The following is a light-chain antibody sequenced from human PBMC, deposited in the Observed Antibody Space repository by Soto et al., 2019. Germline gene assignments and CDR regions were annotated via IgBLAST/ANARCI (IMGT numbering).Light chain of an antibody. CDR3: QHYDTSLT. Sequence: EIVLTQSPDILSLSPGERPTLSCRASQSVRTDYLTWYQQRRGQAPRLLIYGAFNRAAGIPERFSGSGSGTDFTLTISRLEPEDFAVYYCQHYDTSLTFGGGAKVEIK. CDR1: QSVRTDY. CDR2: GAF. J-gene: IGKJ4*01. V-gene: IGKV3-20*01.